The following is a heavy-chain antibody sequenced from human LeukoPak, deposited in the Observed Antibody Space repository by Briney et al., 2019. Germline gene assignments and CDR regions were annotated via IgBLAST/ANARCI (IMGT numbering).Heavy chain of an antibody. Sequence: VASVTVSCKASGYTFTSYAMHWVRQAPGQRLEWMGWINAGNGNTKYSQKFQGRVTITRDTSASTAYMELSSLRSEDTAVYYCARVGYYDSRPLDYWGQGTLVTVSS. CDR2: INAGNGNT. D-gene: IGHD3-22*01. CDR3: ARVGYYDSRPLDY. CDR1: GYTFTSYA. V-gene: IGHV1-3*01. J-gene: IGHJ4*02.